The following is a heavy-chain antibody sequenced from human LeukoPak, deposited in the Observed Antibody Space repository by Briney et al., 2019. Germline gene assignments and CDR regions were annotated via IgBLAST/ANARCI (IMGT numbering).Heavy chain of an antibody. V-gene: IGHV3-11*06. J-gene: IGHJ4*02. D-gene: IGHD3-9*01. Sequence: GGSLRLSCAASVFTFSDYYMSWIRQAPGKGLEWDSYISSSSSYTNYADSVKGRFTISRDNAKNSLYLQMNSLRAEDTAVYYCARGAGLILRYFDWLFAYYFDYWGQGTLVTVSS. CDR1: VFTFSDYY. CDR2: ISSSSSYT. CDR3: ARGAGLILRYFDWLFAYYFDY.